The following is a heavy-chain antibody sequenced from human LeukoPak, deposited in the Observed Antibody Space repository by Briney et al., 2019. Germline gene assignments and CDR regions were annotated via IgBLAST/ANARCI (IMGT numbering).Heavy chain of an antibody. D-gene: IGHD2-8*02. CDR2: INSDGGST. CDR1: GITFSDYW. Sequence: GGSLRLSCGASGITFSDYWMHWVRQAPGKGLVWVSRINSDGGSTIYADSVKGRFTISRDNAKNTVYLQMNSLRAEDTAVFYCATGLSQYYDLWGRGTLVTVSS. V-gene: IGHV3-74*01. CDR3: ATGLSQYYDL. J-gene: IGHJ2*01.